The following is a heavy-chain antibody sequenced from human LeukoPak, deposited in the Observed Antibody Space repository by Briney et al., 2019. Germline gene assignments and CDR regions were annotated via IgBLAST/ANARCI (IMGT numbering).Heavy chain of an antibody. Sequence: GGPLRLSCAASGFTFSSYGMHWVRQAPGKGLEWVAFIRYDGSNKCYADSVKGRFTISRDNSKNTLYLQMNSLRAEDTAVYYCAKDSNYDFWSGYSFDYWGQGTLVTVSS. V-gene: IGHV3-30*02. CDR1: GFTFSSYG. J-gene: IGHJ4*02. CDR3: AKDSNYDFWSGYSFDY. D-gene: IGHD3-3*01. CDR2: IRYDGSNK.